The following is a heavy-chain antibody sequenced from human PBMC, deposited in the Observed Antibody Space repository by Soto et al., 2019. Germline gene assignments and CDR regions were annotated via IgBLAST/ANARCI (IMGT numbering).Heavy chain of an antibody. Sequence: EVQLVESGGGLVQPGRSLRLSCAASGFTFNDYAMHWVRQAPGKGLEWVSGMSWNSGTIAYADAVKGRFTVSRDNAKNSLYLQMNSLRADDTAVYYWAKDIRRGVSSAWGDWGQGALVTVSS. V-gene: IGHV3-9*01. D-gene: IGHD6-19*01. CDR2: MSWNSGTI. CDR3: AKDIRRGVSSAWGD. J-gene: IGHJ4*02. CDR1: GFTFNDYA.